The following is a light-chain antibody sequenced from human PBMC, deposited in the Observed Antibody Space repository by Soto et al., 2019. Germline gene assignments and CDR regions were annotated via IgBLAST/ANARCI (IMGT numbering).Light chain of an antibody. CDR2: LGS. J-gene: IGKJ4*01. V-gene: IGKV2-28*01. Sequence: DFGLTQPPLSLSFTLGQRPSISSSTRQSLLAGNGNNYLVWYLQKPGHSPQLLVYLGSNRASGVPDRFSGSVSGTDFTLKISRVEAEDVGVYYCMQALQTPLTFGGGTKVEIK. CDR1: QSLLAGNGNNY. CDR3: MQALQTPLT.